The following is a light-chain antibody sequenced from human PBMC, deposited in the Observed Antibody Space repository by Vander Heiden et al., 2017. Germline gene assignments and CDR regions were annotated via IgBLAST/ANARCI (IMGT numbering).Light chain of an antibody. CDR3: MQDTQWPYT. J-gene: IGKJ2*01. Sequence: VVMTQSPPPLLVTLGQPASISCKSSQGVVHGDGNNYLNWLQQRPGQAPRRLIYEVSNRDSGVPDRFSGSESGADITLKNSRVEAEDVGVYYCMQDTQWPYTFGQGTNLEIK. CDR2: EVS. V-gene: IGKV2-30*02. CDR1: QGVVHGDGNNY.